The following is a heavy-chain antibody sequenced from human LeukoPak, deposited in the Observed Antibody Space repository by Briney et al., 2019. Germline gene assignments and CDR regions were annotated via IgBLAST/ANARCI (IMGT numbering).Heavy chain of an antibody. CDR2: ISWNSGSV. Sequence: GRSLRLSCAASGFSFDDYAMHWVRHAPGKGLEWVPGISWNSGSVAYADSVKGRFTISRDNAKNSLYLQLNSLRAEDTALYYCAKDGWFPGEYFYYMDVWGKGTTVTVSS. CDR3: AKDGWFPGEYFYYMDV. V-gene: IGHV3-9*01. CDR1: GFSFDDYA. D-gene: IGHD6-19*01. J-gene: IGHJ6*03.